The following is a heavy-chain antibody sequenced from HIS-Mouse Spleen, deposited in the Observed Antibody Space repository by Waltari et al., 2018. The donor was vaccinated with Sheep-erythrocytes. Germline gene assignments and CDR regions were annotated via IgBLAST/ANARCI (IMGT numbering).Heavy chain of an antibody. Sequence: QVTLKESGPVLVKPTETLTLTCTVSGFSLSNARMGVSWIRQPPGKALEWLAHIFSNDEKSYSTSLEGRLTISKDTSKSQVVLTMTNMDPVDTATYYCARITVDQLVDYYYYYGMDVWGQGTTVTVSS. J-gene: IGHJ6*02. CDR1: GFSLSNARMG. D-gene: IGHD6-13*01. CDR3: ARITVDQLVDYYYYYGMDV. V-gene: IGHV2-26*01. CDR2: IFSNDEK.